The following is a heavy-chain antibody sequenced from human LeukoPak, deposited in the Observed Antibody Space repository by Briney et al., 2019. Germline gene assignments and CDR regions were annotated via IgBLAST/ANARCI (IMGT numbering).Heavy chain of an antibody. Sequence: ASVKVSCKACGYTLTGYYMHWVRQAPGQGLEWVGWINPNSGGTNYAQKFQGRVTMTRDTSISTAYMELSRLRSDDTAVYYCARNSGYVLRWFDPWGQGTLVTVSS. V-gene: IGHV1-2*02. J-gene: IGHJ5*02. CDR2: INPNSGGT. CDR1: GYTLTGYY. CDR3: ARNSGYVLRWFDP. D-gene: IGHD5-12*01.